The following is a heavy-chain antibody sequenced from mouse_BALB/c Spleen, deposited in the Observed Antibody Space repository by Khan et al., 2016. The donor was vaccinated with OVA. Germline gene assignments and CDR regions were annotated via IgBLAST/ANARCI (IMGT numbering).Heavy chain of an antibody. CDR2: IDPANGNT. V-gene: IGHV14-3*02. Sequence: EVQLQQSGAELVKPGASVKLSCTASGFNIKDTYMHWVKQRPEQGLEWIGRIDPANGNTKYDPKFQGKATITADTSSNTAYLQLSSLPTEDTPVYYCSRINSWGQGTTLTVSS. CDR1: GFNIKDTY. CDR3: SRINS. J-gene: IGHJ2*01.